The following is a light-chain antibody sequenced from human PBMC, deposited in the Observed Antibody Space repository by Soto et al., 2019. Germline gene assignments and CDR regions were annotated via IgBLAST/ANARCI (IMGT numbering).Light chain of an antibody. CDR2: DVS. CDR1: SSDVGGYDF. CDR3: QSYDSSLSGSEV. J-gene: IGLJ1*01. Sequence: QSALTQPRSVSGSPGQSVTISCTGTSSDVGGYDFVSWYQQHPGKAPKLMISDVSKRPSGVPDRFSGSKSGNTASLTISGLQAEDEADYYCQSYDSSLSGSEVFGTGTKLTVL. V-gene: IGLV2-11*01.